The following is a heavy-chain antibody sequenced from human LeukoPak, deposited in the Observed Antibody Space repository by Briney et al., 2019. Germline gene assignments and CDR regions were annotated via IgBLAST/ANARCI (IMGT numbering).Heavy chain of an antibody. CDR3: AKDPYSSGYNWFDP. CDR1: RFTFSSYA. D-gene: IGHD6-19*01. CDR2: ISGSGGST. V-gene: IGHV3-23*01. Sequence: PGGSLRLSRAASRFTFSSYAMSWVRRAPGKGLEWVSAISGSGGSTYYADSVKGRFTISRDNSKNTLYLQMNSLRAEDTAVYYCAKDPYSSGYNWFDPWGQGTLVTVSS. J-gene: IGHJ5*02.